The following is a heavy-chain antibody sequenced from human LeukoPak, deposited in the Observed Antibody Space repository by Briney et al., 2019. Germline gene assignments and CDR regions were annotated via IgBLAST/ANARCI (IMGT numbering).Heavy chain of an antibody. CDR1: GYTFTGYY. J-gene: IGHJ3*02. V-gene: IGHV1-2*02. D-gene: IGHD1-26*01. CDR2: INPNSGGT. CDR3: ARDSVGAINAFDI. Sequence: ASVKVSCKASGYTFTGYYMHWVRQAPGQGLEWMGWINPNSGGTNYAQKFQGRVTMTRDTSISTAYMELSRLRSDGTAVYYCARDSVGAINAFDIWGQGTMVTVSS.